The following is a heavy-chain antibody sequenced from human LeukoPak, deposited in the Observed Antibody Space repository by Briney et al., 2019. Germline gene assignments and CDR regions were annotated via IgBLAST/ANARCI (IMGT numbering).Heavy chain of an antibody. D-gene: IGHD3-3*01. V-gene: IGHV4-34*01. J-gene: IGHJ4*02. CDR1: GGSFSGYY. Sequence: SETLSPTCAVYGGSFSGYYWSWIRQPPGKGLEWIGEINHSGSTNYNPSLKSRVTISVDTSKNQFSLKLSSVTAADTAVYYCARAVQGYDFWSGYYCLFDYWGQGTLVTVSS. CDR2: INHSGST. CDR3: ARAVQGYDFWSGYYCLFDY.